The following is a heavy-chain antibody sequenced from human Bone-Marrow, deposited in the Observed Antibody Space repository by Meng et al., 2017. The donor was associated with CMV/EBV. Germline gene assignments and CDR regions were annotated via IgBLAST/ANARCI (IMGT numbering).Heavy chain of an antibody. J-gene: IGHJ4*02. CDR3: AKSLRGSKQYYFDY. CDR1: GFTFSSYA. D-gene: IGHD1/OR15-1a*01. V-gene: IGHV3-23*03. CDR2: IYSGGSST. Sequence: GESLKISCAASGFTFSSYAMSWVRQAPGKGLEWVSVIYSGGSSTYYADSVKGRFTISRDNSKNTLYLQMNSLRAEDTAVYYCAKSLRGSKQYYFDYWGQGTLVTVYS.